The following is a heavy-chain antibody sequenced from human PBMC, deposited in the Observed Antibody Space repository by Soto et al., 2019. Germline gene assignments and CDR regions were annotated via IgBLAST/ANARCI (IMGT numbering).Heavy chain of an antibody. V-gene: IGHV3-33*01. CDR1: GFTFSSYG. Sequence: QVQLVESGGGVVQPGRSLRLSCAASGFTFSSYGTHWVRQAPGKGLEWVAVIWYDGSNKYYADSVKGRFTISRDNSKNTLYLQMNSLRAEDTAVYYCAREALVGATDYYYYGMDVWGQGTTVTVSS. D-gene: IGHD1-26*01. CDR3: AREALVGATDYYYYGMDV. J-gene: IGHJ6*02. CDR2: IWYDGSNK.